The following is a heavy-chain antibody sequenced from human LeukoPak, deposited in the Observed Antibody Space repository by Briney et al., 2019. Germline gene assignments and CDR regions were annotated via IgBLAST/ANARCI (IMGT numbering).Heavy chain of an antibody. V-gene: IGHV1-8*03. J-gene: IGHJ5*02. CDR2: MNPNSGNT. Sequence: ASVNDSCKTSVYTFTIYNLNWVRQATGQGLAWMGWMNPNSGNTGYAQKFQGRVTITRNTSINTAYIELSSLRSEDAAVYYCARALFVRFLESKNALDPWGQGTLVTVSS. CDR3: ARALFVRFLESKNALDP. D-gene: IGHD3-3*01. CDR1: VYTFTIYN.